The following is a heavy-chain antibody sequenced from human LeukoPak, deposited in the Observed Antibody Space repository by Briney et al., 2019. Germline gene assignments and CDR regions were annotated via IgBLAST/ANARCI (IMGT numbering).Heavy chain of an antibody. CDR1: GFIFSNYAM. J-gene: IGHJ4*02. Sequence: GSLRLSCAASGFIFSNYAMSWVRQAPGKGLEWIGEIYHSGSTNYNPPLKSRVTISVDESKNELSLKLTSVTAADTAIYYCARTGSVGYVLSYWGQGTLVTVSS. V-gene: IGHV4-4*02. CDR3: ARTGSVGYVLSY. CDR2: IYHSGST. D-gene: IGHD5-12*01.